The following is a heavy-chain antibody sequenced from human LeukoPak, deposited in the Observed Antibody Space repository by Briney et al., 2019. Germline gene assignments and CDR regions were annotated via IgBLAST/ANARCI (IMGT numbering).Heavy chain of an antibody. CDR3: AKDSTSGCSSTSCYTHFDY. J-gene: IGHJ4*02. CDR2: ISGSGGST. CDR1: GFTFSSYA. D-gene: IGHD2-2*02. V-gene: IGHV3-23*01. Sequence: GGSLRLSCAASGFTFSSYAMSWVRQAPGKGLEWVSAISGSGGSTYYADSVKGRFTISRDNSKSTLYLQMNSLRAEDTAVYYCAKDSTSGCSSTSCYTHFDYWGQGTLVTVSS.